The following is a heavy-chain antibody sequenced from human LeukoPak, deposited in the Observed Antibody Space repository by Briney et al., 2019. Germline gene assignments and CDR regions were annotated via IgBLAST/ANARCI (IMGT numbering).Heavy chain of an antibody. CDR2: IYPGDSDT. J-gene: IGHJ6*03. Sequence: GESLKISCKGSGYSFTNYWIGWVRQMPGKGLEWMGIIYPGDSDTRYSPSFQGQVTISADKSISTAYLQWSSLKASDTAMYYCARRPGTTLNYMDVWGKGTTVTVSS. D-gene: IGHD1-7*01. CDR3: ARRPGTTLNYMDV. CDR1: GYSFTNYW. V-gene: IGHV5-51*01.